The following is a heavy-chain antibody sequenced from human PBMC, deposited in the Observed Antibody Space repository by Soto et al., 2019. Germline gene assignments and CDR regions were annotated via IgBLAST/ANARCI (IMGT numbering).Heavy chain of an antibody. CDR1: GGIFSTYT. J-gene: IGHJ4*02. D-gene: IGHD6-13*01. CDR2: IIPIVDIA. CDR3: ATSFSSPTGY. Sequence: SVKVSCKASGGIFSTYTIVWVRQAPGQGLEWMGSIIPIVDIANYAQKFQGRVTITADKSTSTTYMELSNLRSEDTAVYYCATSFSSPTGYWGQGTLVTVSS. V-gene: IGHV1-69*02.